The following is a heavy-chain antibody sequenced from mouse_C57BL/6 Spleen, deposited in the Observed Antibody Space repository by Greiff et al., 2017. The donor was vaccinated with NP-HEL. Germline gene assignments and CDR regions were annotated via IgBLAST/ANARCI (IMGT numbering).Heavy chain of an antibody. J-gene: IGHJ3*01. D-gene: IGHD1-1*01. CDR1: GYTFTSYW. CDR3: ARTDYGSRGGFAY. V-gene: IGHV1-59*01. CDR2: IDPSDSYT. Sequence: VQLQQPGAELVRPGPSVKLSCKASGYTFTSYWMHWVKQRPGQGLEWIGVIDPSDSYTNYNQKFKGKATLTVDTSSSTAYMQLSSLTSEDSAVYYCARTDYGSRGGFAYWGQGTLVTVSA.